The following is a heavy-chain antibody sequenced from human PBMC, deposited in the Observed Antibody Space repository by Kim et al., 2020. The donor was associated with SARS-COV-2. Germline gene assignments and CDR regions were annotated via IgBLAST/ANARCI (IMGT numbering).Heavy chain of an antibody. CDR1: GFRFSDYY. V-gene: IGHV3-11*01. J-gene: IGHJ4*02. Sequence: GGSLRLSCEASGFRFSDYYMSWIRQAPGKGLEWVAYINGNGSSMKCADSVNGRFSISRDNANKSLSLQMNSLTPEDTAVYYCVREPSKWDQGTLATVSS. CDR3: VREPSK. D-gene: IGHD4-4*01. CDR2: INGNGSSM.